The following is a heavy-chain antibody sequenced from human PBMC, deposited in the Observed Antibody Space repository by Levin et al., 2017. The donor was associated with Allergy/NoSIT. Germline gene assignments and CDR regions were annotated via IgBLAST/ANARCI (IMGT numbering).Heavy chain of an antibody. CDR2: IYPGDSDT. J-gene: IGHJ6*02. CDR3: ARGPGYSYEDYDGMDV. Sequence: GESLKISCKGSGYSFTSYWIGWVRQMPGKGLEWMGIIYPGDSDTRYSPSFQGQVTISADNSISTAFLQWSSLKASDTAMYYCARGPGYSYEDYDGMDVWGQGTTVTVSS. D-gene: IGHD5-18*01. V-gene: IGHV5-51*01. CDR1: GYSFTSYW.